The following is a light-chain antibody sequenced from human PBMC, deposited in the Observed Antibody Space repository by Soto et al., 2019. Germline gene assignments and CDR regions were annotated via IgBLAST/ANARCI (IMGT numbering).Light chain of an antibody. Sequence: SPGARCASIGNRVTITCLASHGIRNDLGWYQQKPGKAPKFLIYGATTRATGIPARFSGSGSGTEFTLTISSLQSEDVAVYYCQPYNSRPCTFGQGTKV. CDR3: QPYNSRPCT. CDR2: GAT. J-gene: IGKJ1*01. CDR1: HGIRND. V-gene: IGKV1-17*01.